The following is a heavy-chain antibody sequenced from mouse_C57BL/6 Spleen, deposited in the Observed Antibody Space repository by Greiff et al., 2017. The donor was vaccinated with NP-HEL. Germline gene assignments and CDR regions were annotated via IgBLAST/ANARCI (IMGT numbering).Heavy chain of an antibody. D-gene: IGHD1-1*01. CDR2: IYPRSGNT. CDR1: GYTFTSYG. V-gene: IGHV1-81*01. CDR3: ARSEGYGSNAIDY. J-gene: IGHJ4*01. Sequence: QVQLQQSGAELARPGASVKLSCKASGYTFTSYGISWVKQRPGQGLEWIGEIYPRSGNTYYNEKFKGKATLTADKSSSTAYMELRSLTSEDSAVYFCARSEGYGSNAIDYWGQGTSVTVSS.